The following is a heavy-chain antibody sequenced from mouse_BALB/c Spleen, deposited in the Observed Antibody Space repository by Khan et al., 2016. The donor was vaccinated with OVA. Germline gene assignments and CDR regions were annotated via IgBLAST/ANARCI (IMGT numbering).Heavy chain of an antibody. V-gene: IGHV3-2*02. D-gene: IGHD1-2*01. CDR1: GYSITSGYG. CDR2: ISYSGST. J-gene: IGHJ2*01. Sequence: EVQLEESGPGLVKPSQSLSLTCTVTGYSITSGYGWNWIRQFPGNKLEWMGYISYSGSTNYNPSIKSRISITRDPYKNQFFQQLNSGTTEDTATYYCARTARIKYWGQGTTLTVSS. CDR3: ARTARIKY.